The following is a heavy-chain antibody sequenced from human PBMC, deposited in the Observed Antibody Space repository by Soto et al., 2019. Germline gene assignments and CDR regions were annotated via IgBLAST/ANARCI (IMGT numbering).Heavy chain of an antibody. D-gene: IGHD3-10*01. CDR1: GFTFSSYA. J-gene: IGHJ4*02. CDR2: ISGSGGST. V-gene: IGHV3-23*01. Sequence: GGSLRLSCAASGFTFSSYAMSWVRQAPGKGLEWVSAISGSGGSTYYADSVKGRFTISRDNSKNTLYLQMNSLRAEDTAVYYCAKPRLLWFGESEYDYWGQGTLVTVSS. CDR3: AKPRLLWFGESEYDY.